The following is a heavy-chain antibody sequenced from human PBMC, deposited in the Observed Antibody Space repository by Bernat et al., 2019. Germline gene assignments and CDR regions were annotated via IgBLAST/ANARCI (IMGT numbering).Heavy chain of an antibody. CDR3: ARTPFRVAVVGTYHFDY. V-gene: IGHV3-53*04. CDR1: GFSVSSNY. CDR2: IYSGGGT. J-gene: IGHJ4*02. Sequence: EMQLVESGGGLVKPGGSLRLSCTASGFSVSSNYMSWVRQAPGKGLEWVSVIYSGGGTYYADSVKGRFTISRDNSKNTVSLQMNSLRAEDTAVYYCARTPFRVAVVGTYHFDYWGQGTLVTVSS. D-gene: IGHD6-19*01.